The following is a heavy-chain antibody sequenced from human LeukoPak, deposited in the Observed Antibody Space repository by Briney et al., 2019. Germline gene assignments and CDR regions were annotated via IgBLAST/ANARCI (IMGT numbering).Heavy chain of an antibody. J-gene: IGHJ4*02. D-gene: IGHD5-18*01. Sequence: GGSLRLSCAASGFTFSSYGMHWVRQAPGKGLEYVSAISSNGGSTYYANSVKGRFTISRDNSKNTLYLQMGSLRAEDMAVYYCARGGSYGDSDYWGQGTLVTVSS. CDR2: ISSNGGST. CDR1: GFTFSSYG. CDR3: ARGGSYGDSDY. V-gene: IGHV3-64*01.